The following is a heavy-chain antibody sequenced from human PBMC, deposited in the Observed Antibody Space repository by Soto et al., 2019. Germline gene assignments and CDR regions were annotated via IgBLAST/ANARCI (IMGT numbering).Heavy chain of an antibody. J-gene: IGHJ4*02. Sequence: EASVKVSCKVSGYTLTELSMHWVRQAPGKGLEWMGGFDPEDGETIYAQKFQGRVTMTEDTSTDTAYMELSSLRSEDTAVYYCATDSPKRFGGVIVTHSGKFDYWGQGTLVTVPS. V-gene: IGHV1-24*01. CDR2: FDPEDGET. CDR3: ATDSPKRFGGVIVTHSGKFDY. D-gene: IGHD3-16*02. CDR1: GYTLTELS.